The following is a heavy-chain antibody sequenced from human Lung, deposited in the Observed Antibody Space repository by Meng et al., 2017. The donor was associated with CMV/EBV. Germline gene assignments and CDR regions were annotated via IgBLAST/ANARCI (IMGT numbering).Heavy chain of an antibody. CDR1: RYTFSDYD. J-gene: IGHJ4*02. CDR2: INPKSGGT. D-gene: IGHD2-2*02. Sequence: ASVKVSCKASRYTFSDYDMHWVRQAPGQGLEWMGWINPKSGGTNYAQTFQGRVTMTRDTSISTAYMELGSLRSDDTAVYYCARDFLGSCRSANCYTLTFDYWGQGTLVTVSS. V-gene: IGHV1-2*02. CDR3: ARDFLGSCRSANCYTLTFDY.